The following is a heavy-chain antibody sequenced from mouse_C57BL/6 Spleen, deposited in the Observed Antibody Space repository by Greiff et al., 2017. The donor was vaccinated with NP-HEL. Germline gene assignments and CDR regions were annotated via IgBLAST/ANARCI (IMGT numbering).Heavy chain of an antibody. CDR2: IYPSDSET. Sequence: QVQLQQPGAELVRPGSSVKLSCKASGYTFTSYWMDWVKQRPGQGLAWIGNIYPSDSETHYNQQFKDKATLTVDTSSSTAYMQLSSLTSEDSAVYYCAREGDSNYDGYWGQGTTLTVSS. V-gene: IGHV1-61*01. D-gene: IGHD2-5*01. CDR1: GYTFTSYW. J-gene: IGHJ2*01. CDR3: AREGDSNYDGY.